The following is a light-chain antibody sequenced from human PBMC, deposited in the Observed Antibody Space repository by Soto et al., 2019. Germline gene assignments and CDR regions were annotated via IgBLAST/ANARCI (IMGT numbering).Light chain of an antibody. J-gene: IGKJ1*01. V-gene: IGKV1-5*01. CDR3: QQYNSSPWT. Sequence: DIQMTQSPSTLSASVGDRVTITCRASQSVSSWLAWYQQKPGKAPKLLISDASSLESGVPTRVSGSGSGTEFTLTISGPQPDDFATSFCQQYNSSPWTFGQGTKVDVK. CDR1: QSVSSW. CDR2: DAS.